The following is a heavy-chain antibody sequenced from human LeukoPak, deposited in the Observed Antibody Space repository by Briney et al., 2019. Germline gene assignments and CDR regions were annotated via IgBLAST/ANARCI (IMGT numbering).Heavy chain of an antibody. CDR1: GYTFTSYY. Sequence: GASVKVSCKASGYTFTSYYMHWVRQAPGQGLEWMGIINPSGGSTNYAQKFQGRVTMTRDTSTSTVYMELSSLRSEDTAVYYCARDDYGDRSGYQHSTRNDYWGQGTLVTVSS. CDR2: INPSGGST. D-gene: IGHD3-22*01. J-gene: IGHJ4*02. CDR3: ARDDYGDRSGYQHSTRNDY. V-gene: IGHV1-46*01.